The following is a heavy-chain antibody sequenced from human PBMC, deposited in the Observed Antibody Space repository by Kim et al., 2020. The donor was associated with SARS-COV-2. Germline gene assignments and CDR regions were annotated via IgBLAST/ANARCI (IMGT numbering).Heavy chain of an antibody. J-gene: IGHJ2*01. V-gene: IGHV1-69*13. Sequence: SVKVSCKASGGTFSSYAISWVRQAPGQGLEWMGGIIPIFGTANYAQKFQGRVTITADESTSTAYMELSSLRSEDTAVYYCARDYYGSGSYYNVQWYFDLWGRGTLVTVSS. CDR1: GGTFSSYA. D-gene: IGHD3-10*01. CDR2: IIPIFGTA. CDR3: ARDYYGSGSYYNVQWYFDL.